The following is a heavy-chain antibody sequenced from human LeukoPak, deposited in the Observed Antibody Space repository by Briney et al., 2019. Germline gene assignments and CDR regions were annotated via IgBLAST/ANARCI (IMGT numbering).Heavy chain of an antibody. V-gene: IGHV4-38-2*02. J-gene: IGHJ6*03. CDR3: ARDSVGATFYMDV. D-gene: IGHD1-26*01. CDR1: GYSINSGYY. CDR2: IYRSGST. Sequence: SETLSLTCTVSGYSINSGYYWVWIRQPPGKGLEWIGSIYRSGSTNYNPSLKSRVTISVDTSKNQFSLKLSSVTAADTAVYYCARDSVGATFYMDVWGKGTTVTVSS.